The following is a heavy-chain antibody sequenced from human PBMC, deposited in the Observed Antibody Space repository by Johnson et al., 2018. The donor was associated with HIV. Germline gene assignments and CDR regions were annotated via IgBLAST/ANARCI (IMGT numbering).Heavy chain of an antibody. D-gene: IGHD3-3*01. J-gene: IGHJ3*02. CDR2: IKQDGSEK. CDR1: GFTFSSYW. Sequence: VQLVESGGGLVQPGGSLRLSCAASGFTFSSYWMSWVRQAPGKGLEWVANIKQDGSEKYYVDSVKGRFTISRDNAKNSLYLQMNSLRAEDTAVYYCARMAYYDFWSAPGAFDIWGQGTMVTVSS. V-gene: IGHV3-7*05. CDR3: ARMAYYDFWSAPGAFDI.